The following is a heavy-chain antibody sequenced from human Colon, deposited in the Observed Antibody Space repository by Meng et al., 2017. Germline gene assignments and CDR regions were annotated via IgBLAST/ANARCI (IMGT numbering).Heavy chain of an antibody. CDR1: GYTFTNYY. V-gene: IGHV1-3*01. J-gene: IGHJ4*02. D-gene: IGHD2-2*01. Sequence: ASVKVSCKASGYTFTNYYMHWVRQAPGQGLEWMGWINAGNGNTKYSEKFQSRVTITRDTAASTAYMELSSLRSEDTAVYYCARTGCSSSSCYDYWGQGTRVTVSS. CDR3: ARTGCSSSSCYDY. CDR2: INAGNGNT.